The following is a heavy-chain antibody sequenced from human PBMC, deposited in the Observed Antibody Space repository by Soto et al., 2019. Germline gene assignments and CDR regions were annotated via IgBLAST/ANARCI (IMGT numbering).Heavy chain of an antibody. Sequence: TLSLTCNVSGGSISSGDYYWSWIRQPPGKGLEWIGHIYKSGSTYYNPSLKSRVTISVDTSKIQFSLKLRSVTASDTAVYYCARVVVERPFYNWFDPWGQGTLVTVSS. V-gene: IGHV4-30-4*01. CDR3: ARVVVERPFYNWFDP. CDR1: GGSISSGDYY. CDR2: IYKSGST. J-gene: IGHJ5*02. D-gene: IGHD2-21*01.